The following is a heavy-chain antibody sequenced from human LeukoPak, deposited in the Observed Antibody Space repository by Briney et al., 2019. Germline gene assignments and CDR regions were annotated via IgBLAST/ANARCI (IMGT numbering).Heavy chain of an antibody. CDR2: ISYDGSNK. Sequence: GGSLRLSCAASGFTFSSYAMHWVRQAPGKGLEWVAVISYDGSNKYYADSVKGRFTISRDNSKNTLYLQMNSLRAEDTAVYYCARDYTVGATLLDYWGQGTLVTASS. CDR3: ARDYTVGATLLDY. J-gene: IGHJ4*02. D-gene: IGHD1-26*01. CDR1: GFTFSSYA. V-gene: IGHV3-30*04.